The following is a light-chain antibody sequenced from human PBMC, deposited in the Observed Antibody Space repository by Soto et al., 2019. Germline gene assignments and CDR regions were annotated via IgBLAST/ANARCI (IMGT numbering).Light chain of an antibody. CDR1: QTVNTY. J-gene: IGKJ3*01. CDR3: QQTYSALFT. Sequence: DFQMTQSPSSLSASVGDTVTITCRASQTVNTYLDWYHQRPGKAPNLLIYAASSLQSGVPSRFSGRGSGTEFTLTISRLQPEDFATYFCQQTYSALFTFGPGTRVDIQ. CDR2: AAS. V-gene: IGKV1-39*01.